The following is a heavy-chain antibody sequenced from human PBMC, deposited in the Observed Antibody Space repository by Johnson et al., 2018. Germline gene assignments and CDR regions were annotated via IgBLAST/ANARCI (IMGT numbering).Heavy chain of an antibody. V-gene: IGHV4-34*01. D-gene: IGHD4-17*01. Sequence: QVQLQQWGAGLLKPSETLSLTCAVYGGSFSGYYWRWTRQPPGKGLEWIGEINHSGSTNYNPSLKSRVTISVEPSKNQFSLKRSSVTAADTVVYSCARGSPPVTTFSLGWFDPWGQGTLVTVSS. J-gene: IGHJ5*02. CDR2: INHSGST. CDR1: GGSFSGYY. CDR3: ARGSPPVTTFSLGWFDP.